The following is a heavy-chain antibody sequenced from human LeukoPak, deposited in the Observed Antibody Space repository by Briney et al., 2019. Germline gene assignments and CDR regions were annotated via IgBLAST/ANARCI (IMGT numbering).Heavy chain of an antibody. J-gene: IGHJ4*02. CDR1: GGSISSSSYY. Sequence: SETLSLTCTVSGGSISSSSYYWGWIRQPPGKGLEWIGSIYYSGSTNYNPSLKSRVTISVDTSKNQFSLKLSSVTAADTAVYYCAVHYYDSSGFVVGDYWGQGTLVTVSS. CDR2: IYYSGST. V-gene: IGHV4-39*07. D-gene: IGHD3-22*01. CDR3: AVHYYDSSGFVVGDY.